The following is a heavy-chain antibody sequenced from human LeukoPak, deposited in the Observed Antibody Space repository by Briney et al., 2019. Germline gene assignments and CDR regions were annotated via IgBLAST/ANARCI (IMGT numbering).Heavy chain of an antibody. CDR3: ARDKRADFWSGHDACDI. J-gene: IGHJ3*02. CDR2: IYYSGST. CDR1: GCSISSYY. D-gene: IGHD3-3*01. Sequence: SETLSLTCTVSGCSISSYYWSWIRQPPGKGLEWIGYIYYSGSTNYNPYLKSRVTISVDTSKNQFSLKLSSVTAADTAVYYCARDKRADFWSGHDACDIWGQGTMVTVSS. V-gene: IGHV4-59*12.